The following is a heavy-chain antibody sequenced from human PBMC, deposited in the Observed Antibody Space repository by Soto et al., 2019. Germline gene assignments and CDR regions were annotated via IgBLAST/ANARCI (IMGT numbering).Heavy chain of an antibody. CDR2: IYYSGST. V-gene: IGHV4-31*03. J-gene: IGHJ4*02. CDR3: ARASWIFGERVGYFDY. Sequence: QVQLQESGPGLVKPSQTLSLTCTVSGGSISSGGYYWSWIRQHPGKGLEWIGYIYYSGSTYYNPSLKSRVTISVDTSKHQFSLKLSSVTAADTAVYYCARASWIFGERVGYFDYWGQGTLVTVSS. D-gene: IGHD3-10*01. CDR1: GGSISSGGYY.